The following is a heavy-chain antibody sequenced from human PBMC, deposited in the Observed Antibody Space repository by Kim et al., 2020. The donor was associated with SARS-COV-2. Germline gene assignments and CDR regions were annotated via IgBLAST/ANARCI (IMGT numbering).Heavy chain of an antibody. J-gene: IGHJ5*02. Sequence: SETLSLTCTVSGGSISSYYWSWIRQPPGKGLEWIGYIYYSGSTNYNPSLKSRVTISVDTSKNQFSLKLSSVTAADTAVYYCARDDGGHTWRGFDPWGQGTLVTVSS. CDR3: ARDDGGHTWRGFDP. D-gene: IGHD3-16*01. CDR1: GGSISSYY. CDR2: IYYSGST. V-gene: IGHV4-59*13.